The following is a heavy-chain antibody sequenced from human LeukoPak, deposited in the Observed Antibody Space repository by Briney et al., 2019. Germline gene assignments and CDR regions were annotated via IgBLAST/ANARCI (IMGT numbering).Heavy chain of an antibody. J-gene: IGHJ4*02. CDR3: ARGTGAKRYYFDL. CDR2: IWYDGSNR. Sequence: GGSLRLSCAVSGFDLSNYGMHWVRQAPGKGLEWVTVIWYDGSNRYYADSVKGRITISRDTSENTVSLQINNVKVDDTAIYYCARGTGAKRYYFDLWGQGILVTVSS. CDR1: GFDLSNYG. V-gene: IGHV3-33*01.